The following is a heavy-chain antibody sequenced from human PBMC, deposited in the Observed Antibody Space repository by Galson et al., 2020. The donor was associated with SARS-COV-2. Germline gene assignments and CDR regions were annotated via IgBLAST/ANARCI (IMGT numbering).Heavy chain of an antibody. Sequence: SETLSLTCTVSGGSISSGDYYWSWIRQHPGKGLEWIGYIYYSGSTYYNPSLKSRVTISVDTSKNQFSLKLSSVTAADTAVYYCAAALANWGFGGHAFDIWGQGTMVTVSS. CDR1: GGSISSGDYY. J-gene: IGHJ3*02. V-gene: IGHV4-30-4*01. CDR3: AAALANWGFGGHAFDI. CDR2: IYYSGST. D-gene: IGHD7-27*01.